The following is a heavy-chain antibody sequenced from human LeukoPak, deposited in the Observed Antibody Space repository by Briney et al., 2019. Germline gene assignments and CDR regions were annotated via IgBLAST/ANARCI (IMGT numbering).Heavy chain of an antibody. CDR3: AKDITMVGATGEGAFDI. CDR2: ISWDGGST. CDR1: GFTFDDYA. Sequence: PGGSLRLSCAASGFTFDDYAMHWVRHAPGKGLEWVSLISWDGGSTYYADSVKGRFTISRDNGKNSLYLQMNSLRAEDTALYYCAKDITMVGATGEGAFDIWGQGTMVTVSS. D-gene: IGHD1-26*01. V-gene: IGHV3-43D*03. J-gene: IGHJ3*02.